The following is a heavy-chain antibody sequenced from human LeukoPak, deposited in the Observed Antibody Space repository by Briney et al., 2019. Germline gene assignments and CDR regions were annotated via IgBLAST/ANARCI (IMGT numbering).Heavy chain of an antibody. CDR2: MNPNSGNT. CDR1: GYTFTSYD. Sequence: ASVEVSCKASGYTFTSYDINWVRQATGQGLEWMGWMNPNSGNTGYAQKFQGRVTMTRNTSISTAYMELSSLRSEDTAVYYCARDSSGSNWFDPWGQGTLVTVSS. J-gene: IGHJ5*02. V-gene: IGHV1-8*01. CDR3: ARDSSGSNWFDP. D-gene: IGHD3-22*01.